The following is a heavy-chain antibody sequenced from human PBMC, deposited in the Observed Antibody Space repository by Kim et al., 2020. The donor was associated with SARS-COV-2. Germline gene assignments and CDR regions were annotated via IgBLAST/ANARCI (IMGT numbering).Heavy chain of an antibody. D-gene: IGHD3-16*02. J-gene: IGHJ4*02. Sequence: SETLSLTCAVYGGSFSGYYWSWIRQPPGKGLEWIGEINHSGSTNYNPSLKSRVTISVDTSKNQFSLKLSSVTAADTAVYYCARGSYDYVWGSYRYMAHPSFDYWGQGTLVTVSS. CDR1: GGSFSGYY. CDR3: ARGSYDYVWGSYRYMAHPSFDY. CDR2: INHSGST. V-gene: IGHV4-34*01.